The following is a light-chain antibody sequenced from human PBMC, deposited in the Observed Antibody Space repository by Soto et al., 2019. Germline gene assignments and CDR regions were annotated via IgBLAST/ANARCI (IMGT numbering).Light chain of an antibody. Sequence: DIQMTQSPSTLSASVGDRVTITCRASQSVGYWLACYQQKLGKAPKVLISTESSLQGGVPSRFSGSGSGTEFTPIISRLPPDDLATYYCLRYNSYLTFGQGTKVEIK. V-gene: IGKV1-5*03. CDR3: LRYNSYLT. J-gene: IGKJ1*01. CDR2: TES. CDR1: QSVGYW.